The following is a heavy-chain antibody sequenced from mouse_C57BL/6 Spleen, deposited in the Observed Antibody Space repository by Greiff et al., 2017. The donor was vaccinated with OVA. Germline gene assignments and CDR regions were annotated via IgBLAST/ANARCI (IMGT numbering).Heavy chain of an antibody. CDR3: ARDYYGSSYDAMDY. V-gene: IGHV5-4*01. J-gene: IGHJ4*01. D-gene: IGHD1-1*01. CDR2: ISDGGSYT. Sequence: HLVESGGGLVKPGGSLKLSCAASGFTFSSYAMSWVRQTPEKRLEWVATISDGGSYTYYPDNVKGRFTISRDNAKNNLYLQMSHLKSEDTAMDYCARDYYGSSYDAMDYWGQGTSVTVSS. CDR1: GFTFSSYA.